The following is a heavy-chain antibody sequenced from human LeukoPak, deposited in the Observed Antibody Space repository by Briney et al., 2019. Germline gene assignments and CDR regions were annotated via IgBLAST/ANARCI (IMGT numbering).Heavy chain of an antibody. CDR2: IIPIFGTA. Sequence: SVKVSCKASGGTFSSYAISWVRQAPGQGLEWMGGIIPIFGTANYAQKFQGRVTITAGESTSTAYMELSSLRSEDTAVYYCASSMTTVTIDAFDIWGQGTMVTVSS. J-gene: IGHJ3*02. D-gene: IGHD4-17*01. V-gene: IGHV1-69*01. CDR3: ASSMTTVTIDAFDI. CDR1: GGTFSSYA.